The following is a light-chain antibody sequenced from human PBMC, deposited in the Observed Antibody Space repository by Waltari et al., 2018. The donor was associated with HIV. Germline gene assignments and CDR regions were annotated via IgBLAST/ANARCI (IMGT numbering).Light chain of an antibody. CDR1: QSISSS. CDR3: QQYGRSRT. Sequence: DIQMTQAPSTLSASVGATGNITCRASQSISSSLAWYQQKPGKVPKLLIYKASTLQSGVPSRFGGSGSGAEFTLTISSLQPDDFATYYCQQYGRSRTFGQGTKVDIK. V-gene: IGKV1-5*03. CDR2: KAS. J-gene: IGKJ1*01.